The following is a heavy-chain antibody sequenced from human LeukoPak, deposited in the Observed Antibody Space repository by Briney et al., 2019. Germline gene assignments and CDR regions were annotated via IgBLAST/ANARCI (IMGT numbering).Heavy chain of an antibody. V-gene: IGHV3-21*04. D-gene: IGHD4/OR15-4a*01. Sequence: GGSLRLSCAASGFTFSSYNMNWVRQAPGKGLEWVSSIRSSNSYIYYADSVKGRFTISRDNSKNTLYLQMNSLRAEDTAVYYCARRAGAYSHPYDYWGQGTLVTVSS. CDR3: ARRAGAYSHPYDY. J-gene: IGHJ4*02. CDR2: IRSSNSYI. CDR1: GFTFSSYN.